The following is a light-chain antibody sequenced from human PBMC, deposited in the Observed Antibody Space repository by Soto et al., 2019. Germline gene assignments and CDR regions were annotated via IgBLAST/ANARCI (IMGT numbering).Light chain of an antibody. V-gene: IGLV2-14*01. CDR1: SSDIGGYNY. CDR2: AVT. CDR3: TSYTRSSTYV. J-gene: IGLJ1*01. Sequence: SVLAQPASVSGSPGQSITFSCTGTSSDIGGYNYVSWYQQDSGKAPKLIIYAVTDRPSGVSSRFSGSKSGNTAFLTISGLQAEDEADYYYTSYTRSSTYVFGTGTKVTVL.